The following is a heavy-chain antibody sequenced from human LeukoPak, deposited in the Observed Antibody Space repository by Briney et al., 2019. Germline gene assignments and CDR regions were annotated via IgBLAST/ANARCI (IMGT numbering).Heavy chain of an antibody. Sequence: SETLSLTCAVYGGSFSGYYWSWIRQPPGKGLEWIGEINHSGSTNYNPSLKSRVTISVDTSKNQFSLKLRSVTAADTAVYYCARRGVLRCFDTKKQYDAFDIWGQGTMVTVSS. J-gene: IGHJ3*02. CDR2: INHSGST. D-gene: IGHD3-9*01. CDR1: GGSFSGYY. V-gene: IGHV4-34*01. CDR3: ARRGVLRCFDTKKQYDAFDI.